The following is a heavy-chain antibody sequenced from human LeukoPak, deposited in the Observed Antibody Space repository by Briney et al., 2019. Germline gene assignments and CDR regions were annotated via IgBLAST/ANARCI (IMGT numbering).Heavy chain of an antibody. V-gene: IGHV1-69*13. J-gene: IGHJ4*02. CDR1: VGTFSSYA. CDR2: IIPIFGTA. Sequence: SVNVSCKASVGTFSSYAISWVRQAPGQGREWMGGIIPIFGTANYAQKSQRTDTIPADASTSTAYIELSSLRSEDTAVYSCAREDTSAAAGTSGYWGQGTLVTVSS. CDR3: AREDTSAAAGTSGY. D-gene: IGHD6-13*01.